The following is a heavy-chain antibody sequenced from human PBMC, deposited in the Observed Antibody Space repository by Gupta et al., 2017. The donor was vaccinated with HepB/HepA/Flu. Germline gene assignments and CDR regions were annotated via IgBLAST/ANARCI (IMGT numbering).Heavy chain of an antibody. CDR2: ISYDGSKQ. Sequence: GQRVESGHGVVQPGRALRLSCAASGFPFSSCAMLWVRQAPGKGLEWVADISYDGSKQHYADSVKGRFTISSDNSKNTLYLQMNSLRPEDTAVYYCANILSGNDDNWGQGTLVTVSS. V-gene: IGHV3-30*18. J-gene: IGHJ4*02. D-gene: IGHD1-14*01. CDR3: ANILSGNDDN. CDR1: GFPFSSCA.